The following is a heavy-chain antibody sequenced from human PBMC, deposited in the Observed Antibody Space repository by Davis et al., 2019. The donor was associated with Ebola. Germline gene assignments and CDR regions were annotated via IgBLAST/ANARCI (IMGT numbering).Heavy chain of an antibody. CDR2: VTWKNVII. CDR3: AKVEMATSGY. J-gene: IGHJ4*02. Sequence: SLKISCVASGFKFEEYALHWVRQAPGKGLEWVSGVTWKNVIIGYADSVKGRFTISRDNSKNTLYLQMNSLRAEDTAVYYCAKVEMATSGYWGQGTLVTVSS. CDR1: GFKFEEYA. V-gene: IGHV3-9*01. D-gene: IGHD5-24*01.